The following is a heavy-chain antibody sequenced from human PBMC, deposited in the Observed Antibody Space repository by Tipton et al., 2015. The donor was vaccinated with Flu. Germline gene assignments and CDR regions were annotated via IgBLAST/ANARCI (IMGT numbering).Heavy chain of an antibody. V-gene: IGHV4-59*02. Sequence: TLSLTCTVSGDSVRSHYWGWIRQPPGKGLEWIGYIYDSGGTNYNPSLHSRLTISVDSSKNQLSLKLTSVTAADTAVYYCARARAPYYYYAMDVWGQGTTVTVS. CDR3: ARARAPYYYYAMDV. J-gene: IGHJ6*02. D-gene: IGHD3-10*01. CDR1: GDSVRSHY. CDR2: IYDSGGT.